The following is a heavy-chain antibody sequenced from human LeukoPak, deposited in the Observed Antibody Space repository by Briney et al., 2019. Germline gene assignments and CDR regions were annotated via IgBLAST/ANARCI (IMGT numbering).Heavy chain of an antibody. Sequence: SETPSLTCTVSGGSISSYYWSWIRQPAGKGLEWIGRIYTSGSTNYNPSLKSRVTISVDKSKNQFSLKLSSVTAADTAVYYCARETPYTIFGVVTLWMDVWGKGTTVTVSS. D-gene: IGHD3-3*01. J-gene: IGHJ6*04. CDR1: GGSISSYY. CDR2: IYTSGST. V-gene: IGHV4-4*07. CDR3: ARETPYTIFGVVTLWMDV.